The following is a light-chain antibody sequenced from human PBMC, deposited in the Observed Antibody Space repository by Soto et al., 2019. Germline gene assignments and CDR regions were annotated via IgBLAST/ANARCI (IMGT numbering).Light chain of an antibody. V-gene: IGKV3-20*01. J-gene: IGKJ5*01. CDR2: AAS. CDR1: QNVGRNY. CDR3: QQYGSSPPHT. Sequence: EIVLTQSPGTLSLSPGERATLSCRASQNVGRNYVAWYQQKPGQAPRLLIFAASGRVTGIPDRFSGSGSGTDFTLTITRLEPEDFALYFCQQYGSSPPHTFGQEPRLEIK.